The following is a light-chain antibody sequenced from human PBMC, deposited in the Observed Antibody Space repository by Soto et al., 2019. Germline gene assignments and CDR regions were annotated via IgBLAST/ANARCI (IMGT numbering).Light chain of an antibody. CDR1: SSDVGGYNY. J-gene: IGLJ3*02. Sequence: QSALTQPPSASGSRGQSVTISCTGTSSDVGGYNYVSWYQQHPGKAPKLMIYEVSKRPSWVPDRFSGSKSGNTASLTVSGLQPEDEADYYCSSYAGSNNLGVFGGGTKLTVL. CDR2: EVS. CDR3: SSYAGSNNLGV. V-gene: IGLV2-8*01.